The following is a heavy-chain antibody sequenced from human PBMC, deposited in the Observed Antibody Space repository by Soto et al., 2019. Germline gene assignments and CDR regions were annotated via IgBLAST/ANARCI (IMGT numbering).Heavy chain of an antibody. CDR1: GFTFSSYW. Sequence: EVQLVESGGGLVQPGGSLRLSCAASGFTFSSYWMSWVRQAPGEGLEWVANIKQDGSEKYYVDSVKGRFTISRDNAKNSLYLQMNSLRAEDTAVYYCARESPYYDSSGYPLDYWGQGTLVTVSS. D-gene: IGHD3-22*01. J-gene: IGHJ4*02. CDR2: IKQDGSEK. CDR3: ARESPYYDSSGYPLDY. V-gene: IGHV3-7*01.